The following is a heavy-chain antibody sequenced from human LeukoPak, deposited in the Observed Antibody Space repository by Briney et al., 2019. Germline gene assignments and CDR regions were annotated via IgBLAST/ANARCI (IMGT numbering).Heavy chain of an antibody. Sequence: GGSLRLSCATSGFTFSSYWMHWVRQAPGKGLMWVSDIANDGRSTTYADSMKGRFSISRDNAKNTVYLQMDSLRAEDTAVYFCARRYDGAPGYWGLGTLVTVSS. CDR1: GFTFSSYW. V-gene: IGHV3-74*03. D-gene: IGHD3-3*01. CDR3: ARRYDGAPGY. J-gene: IGHJ4*02. CDR2: IANDGRST.